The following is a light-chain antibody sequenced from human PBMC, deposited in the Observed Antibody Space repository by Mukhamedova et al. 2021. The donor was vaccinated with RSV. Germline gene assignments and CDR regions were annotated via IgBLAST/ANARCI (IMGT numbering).Light chain of an antibody. CDR2: GAS. V-gene: IGKV1-39*01. Sequence: WYQRRVHGRAPKLLIYGASFLPSGVPSRFSGSGSGTDSTLTITTLQPEDFATYYCQQSFSIPYSFGQGTKLEIK. CDR3: QQSFSIPYS. J-gene: IGKJ2*03.